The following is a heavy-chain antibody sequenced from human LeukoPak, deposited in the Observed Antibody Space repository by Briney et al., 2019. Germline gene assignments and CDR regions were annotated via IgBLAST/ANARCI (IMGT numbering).Heavy chain of an antibody. J-gene: IGHJ4*02. CDR2: IYYSGST. CDR1: GGSISSGDYY. V-gene: IGHV4-30-4*01. CDR3: ASKKNGNHFDY. Sequence: PSQTLSLTCTVSGGSISSGDYYWSWIRQPPGKGLEWIGYIYYSGSTYYNPSLKSRVTISVDTSKNQFSLKLSSVTAADTAVYFCASKKNGNHFDYWGQGTLVTVSS.